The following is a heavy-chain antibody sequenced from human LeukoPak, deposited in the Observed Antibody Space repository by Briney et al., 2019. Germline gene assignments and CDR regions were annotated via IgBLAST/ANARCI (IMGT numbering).Heavy chain of an antibody. J-gene: IGHJ4*02. CDR1: GFTFSSYP. V-gene: IGHV3-23*01. CDR3: AKDRYSSGWYLTAYFDY. CDR2: ISGSGGST. D-gene: IGHD6-19*01. Sequence: GGSLRLSCAASGFTFSSYPMSWVRQAPGKGLEWVSAISGSGGSTYYADSVKGRFTISRDNSKNTLYLQMNSLRAEDTAVYYCAKDRYSSGWYLTAYFDYWGQGTLVTVSS.